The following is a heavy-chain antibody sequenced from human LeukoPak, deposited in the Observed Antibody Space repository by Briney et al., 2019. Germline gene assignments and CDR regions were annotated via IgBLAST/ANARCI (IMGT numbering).Heavy chain of an antibody. CDR2: IIPIFGTA. CDR3: ARDYPIVVVPAARAGNWFDP. D-gene: IGHD2-2*01. Sequence: AASVKVSCKASGGTFSSYAISWVRQAPGQGLEWMGGIIPIFGTANYAQKFQGRVTITAGESTSTAYMELSSLRSEDTAVYYCARDYPIVVVPAARAGNWFDPWGQGTLVTVSS. J-gene: IGHJ5*02. V-gene: IGHV1-69*01. CDR1: GGTFSSYA.